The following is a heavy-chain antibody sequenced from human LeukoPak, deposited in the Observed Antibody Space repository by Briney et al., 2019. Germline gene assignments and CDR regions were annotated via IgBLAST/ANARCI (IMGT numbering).Heavy chain of an antibody. D-gene: IGHD6-13*01. CDR1: GFTFSSYG. J-gene: IGHJ4*02. V-gene: IGHV3-30*02. CDR3: ARESGGLARLGYFDY. Sequence: GGSLRLSCAASGFTFSSYGMHWVRQAPGKGLEWVAFIRYDGSNKYYADSVKGRFTISRDNSKNTLYLQMNSLRAEDTAVYYCARESGGLARLGYFDYWGQGTLVTVSS. CDR2: IRYDGSNK.